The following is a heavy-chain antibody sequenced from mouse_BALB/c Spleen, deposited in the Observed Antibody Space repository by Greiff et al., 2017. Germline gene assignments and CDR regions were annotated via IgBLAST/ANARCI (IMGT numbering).Heavy chain of an antibody. Sequence: QVQLQQPGAELVMPGASVKMSCKASGYTFTDYWMHWVKQRPGQGLEWIGAIDTSDSYTSYNQKFKGKATLTVDESSSTAYMQLSSLTSEDSAVYYCARGGYYEYYAMDYWGQGTSVTVSS. CDR2: IDTSDSYT. J-gene: IGHJ4*01. D-gene: IGHD2-3*01. V-gene: IGHV1-69*01. CDR1: GYTFTDYW. CDR3: ARGGYYEYYAMDY.